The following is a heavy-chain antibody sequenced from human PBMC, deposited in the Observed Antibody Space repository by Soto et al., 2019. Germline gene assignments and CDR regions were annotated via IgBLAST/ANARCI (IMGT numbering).Heavy chain of an antibody. CDR2: ISYDGSNK. Sequence: QVQLVESGGGVVQPGRSLRLSCAASGFPFTTYGMHWVREGPGKGLEWVAVISYDGSNKYYADSVKGRFTISRDNSKNTLYLQMKSLRPEDTALYYCDGGQYYLDYRGQGTLVTVSS. CDR3: DGGQYYLDY. D-gene: IGHD3-10*01. CDR1: GFPFTTYG. J-gene: IGHJ4*02. V-gene: IGHV3-30*03.